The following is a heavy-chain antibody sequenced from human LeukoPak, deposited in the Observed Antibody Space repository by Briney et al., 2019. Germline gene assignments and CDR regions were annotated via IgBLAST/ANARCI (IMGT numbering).Heavy chain of an antibody. Sequence: GRSRRLSCAASRFTFSACGMHWVRQAPGKGLEWVAAISFDGSHKYYADSVKGRFTISRDNSMNTLYLQMNSLRAEDTAVYYCAKGTAVDRQYFENWGQGTLVTVSS. J-gene: IGHJ4*02. V-gene: IGHV3-30*18. CDR1: RFTFSACG. CDR3: AKGTAVDRQYFEN. CDR2: ISFDGSHK. D-gene: IGHD1-1*01.